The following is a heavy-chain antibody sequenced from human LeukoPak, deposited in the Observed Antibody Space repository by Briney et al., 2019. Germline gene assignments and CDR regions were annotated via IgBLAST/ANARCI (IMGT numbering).Heavy chain of an antibody. CDR2: IYYSGST. D-gene: IGHD1-14*01. V-gene: IGHV4-59*01. CDR3: ASAIAEDFYYYYMDV. Sequence: SETLSLTCTVSGGSISSSYWTWIRQPPGKGLEWIGYIYYSGSTNYNPSLNSRVTISVDTSKNQFSLNLSSVTAADTAVYYCASAIAEDFYYYYMDVWGKGTTVTVSS. J-gene: IGHJ6*03. CDR1: GGSISSSY.